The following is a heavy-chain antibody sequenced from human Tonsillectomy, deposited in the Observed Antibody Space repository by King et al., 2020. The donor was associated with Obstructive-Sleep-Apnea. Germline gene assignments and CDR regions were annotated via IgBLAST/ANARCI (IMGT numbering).Heavy chain of an antibody. CDR1: RGSISGYY. CDR3: ARGGDWFGP. V-gene: IGHV4-4*07. CDR2: IYTSGTT. Sequence: VQLQESGPGLVKPSETLSLTCTVSRGSISGYYWRWIRQPAGKGLEGIGRIYTSGTTNYSPSLKSRVTMSVDTSKNQFSLKLSSLPAADTAVYYCARGGDWFGPWGQGTLVTVSS. J-gene: IGHJ5*02.